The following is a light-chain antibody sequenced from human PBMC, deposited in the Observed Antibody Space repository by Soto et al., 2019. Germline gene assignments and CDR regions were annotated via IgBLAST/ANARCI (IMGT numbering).Light chain of an antibody. CDR1: QSVLYSSNNKNY. V-gene: IGKV4-1*01. CDR3: QPYYRTPTWT. CDR2: WAS. J-gene: IGKJ1*01. Sequence: DIVMTQSPDSLAVSLGERATINCKSSQSVLYSSNNKNYLAWYQQKPGQPPKLLIYWASTRESGVPDRFSGRGSGTDFTLTISSLQAEDVAGCYCQPYYRTPTWTFGQGTKVAIK.